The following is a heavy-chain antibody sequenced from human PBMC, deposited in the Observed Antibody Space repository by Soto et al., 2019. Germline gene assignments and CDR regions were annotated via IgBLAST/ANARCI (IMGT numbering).Heavy chain of an antibody. Sequence: QVQLVQSGAEVKKPGSSVKVSCKASGDTLSSYAISWVRQAPGQGLEWMGGIIPIFGTANYAQKFQGRVTITADESTSTAYMELSSLRSEDTAVYYCARDGSGYRSRASPMDVWGQGTTVTVSS. V-gene: IGHV1-69*01. CDR3: ARDGSGYRSRASPMDV. D-gene: IGHD3-22*01. CDR2: IIPIFGTA. J-gene: IGHJ6*02. CDR1: GDTLSSYA.